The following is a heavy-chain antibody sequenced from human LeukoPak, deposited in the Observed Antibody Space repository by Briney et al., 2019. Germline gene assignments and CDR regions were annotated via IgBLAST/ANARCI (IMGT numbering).Heavy chain of an antibody. D-gene: IGHD2-15*01. J-gene: IGHJ5*02. CDR2: INSDGSST. CDR3: AREGCSGGSCYSGSSVGFDP. CDR1: GFTFSSYS. V-gene: IGHV3-74*01. Sequence: PGGSLRLSCAASGFTFSSYSMHWVRQAPGKGLVWVSRINSDGSSTSYADSVKGRFTISRDNAKNTLCLQMNSLRAEDTAVYYCAREGCSGGSCYSGSSVGFDPWGQGTLVTVSS.